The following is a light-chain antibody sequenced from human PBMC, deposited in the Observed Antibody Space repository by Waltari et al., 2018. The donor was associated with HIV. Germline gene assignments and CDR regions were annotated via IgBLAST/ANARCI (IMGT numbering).Light chain of an antibody. J-gene: IGKJ5*01. CDR2: AAS. CDR3: QKYNSAPQVT. Sequence: DIQMTQSLSSLSASVGDRVTITCLASQGISNYLAWYQQKPGKVPKLLIYAASTLQSGVPSRFSGTGSGTDFTLTISSLQPEDVATYYCQKYNSAPQVTFGQGTRLEIK. CDR1: QGISNY. V-gene: IGKV1-27*01.